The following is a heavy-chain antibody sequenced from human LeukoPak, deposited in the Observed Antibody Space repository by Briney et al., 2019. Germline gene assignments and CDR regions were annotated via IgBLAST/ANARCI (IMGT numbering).Heavy chain of an antibody. Sequence: GASVTVSCTASGYTFTDFYMHWVQQAPGKGLEWMGRVDPEDGETIYAEKFQGRVTITADTSTDTAYMELSSLRSEDTAVYYCATDEAWGSAFDIWGQGTMVTVSS. D-gene: IGHD3-16*01. CDR3: ATDEAWGSAFDI. J-gene: IGHJ3*02. V-gene: IGHV1-69-2*01. CDR1: GYTFTDFY. CDR2: VDPEDGET.